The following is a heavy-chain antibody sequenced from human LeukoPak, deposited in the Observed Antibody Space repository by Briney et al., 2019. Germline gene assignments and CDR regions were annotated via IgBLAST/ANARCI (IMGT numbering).Heavy chain of an antibody. D-gene: IGHD2-2*01. J-gene: IGHJ4*02. V-gene: IGHV3-23*01. Sequence: GGSLRLSCAASGFTFINYAMSWVRQTPGKGLEWVSATVGGRPDTYHADSVRGRFTVSRDNSMNTLYLQMNSLRVEDTAVYYCAKGVVVAPDVTPFDYWGQGTLVTVSS. CDR1: GFTFINYA. CDR2: TVGGRPDT. CDR3: AKGVVVAPDVTPFDY.